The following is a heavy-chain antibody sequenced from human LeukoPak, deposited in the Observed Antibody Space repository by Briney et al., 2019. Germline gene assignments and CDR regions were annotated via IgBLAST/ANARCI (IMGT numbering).Heavy chain of an antibody. CDR3: ARFPLFDP. V-gene: IGHV3-74*01. J-gene: IGHJ5*02. CDR1: GFTFSSYW. CDR2: INRDGSST. Sequence: PGGSLRLSCAASGFTFSSYWMHWVRQAPGKGLVWVSRINRDGSSTSYADSVKGRFTISRDNAKNTLYLQMNSLRAEDTAVYYCARFPLFDPWGQGTLVTVSS.